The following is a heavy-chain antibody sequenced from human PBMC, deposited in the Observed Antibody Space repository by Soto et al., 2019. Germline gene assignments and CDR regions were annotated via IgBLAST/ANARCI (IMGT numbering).Heavy chain of an antibody. Sequence: QVQLQESGPGLVKPSETLSLTCTVSGGSISSYYWSWIRQPPGKGLEWIGYIYYSGSTNYNPSLKSRVTISVDTSKNQFSLKLSSVTAADTAVYYCARHGTDGNYYFGCWGQGTLVTVSS. CDR3: ARHGTDGNYYFGC. CDR1: GGSISSYY. J-gene: IGHJ4*02. V-gene: IGHV4-59*08. CDR2: IYYSGST. D-gene: IGHD1-1*01.